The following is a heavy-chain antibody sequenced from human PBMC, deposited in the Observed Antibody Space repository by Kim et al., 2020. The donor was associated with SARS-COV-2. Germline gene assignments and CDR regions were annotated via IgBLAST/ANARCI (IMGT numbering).Heavy chain of an antibody. CDR3: ARDLPVNHDGYSHY. V-gene: IGHV3-33*01. J-gene: IGHJ4*02. CDR1: GFTFSSYG. Sequence: GGSLRLSCAASGFTFSSYGMHWVRQAPGKGLEWVAVIWYDGSNKYYADSVKGRFTISRDNSKNTLYLQMNSLRAEDTAVYYCARDLPVNHDGYSHYWGQGTLVTVSS. D-gene: IGHD4-4*01. CDR2: IWYDGSNK.